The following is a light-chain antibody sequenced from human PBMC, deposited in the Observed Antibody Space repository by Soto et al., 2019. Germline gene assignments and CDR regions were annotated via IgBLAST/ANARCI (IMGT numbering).Light chain of an antibody. V-gene: IGKV1-5*03. CDR3: QQYHTYST. Sequence: DIQMAESSSTLSASVGDTVTITCRASQSINSWLACYQQKPGKAPNALIYKASTLESGVPSRFSGSGSGKEFTLTISGLQPDDLATYYCQQYHTYSTFGGGTKV. J-gene: IGKJ4*01. CDR1: QSINSW. CDR2: KAS.